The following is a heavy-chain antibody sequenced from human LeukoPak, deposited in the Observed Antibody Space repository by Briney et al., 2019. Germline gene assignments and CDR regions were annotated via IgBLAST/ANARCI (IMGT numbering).Heavy chain of an antibody. D-gene: IGHD3-3*01. CDR3: ARVATPGYYDFWSGYRKDHDNWFDP. J-gene: IGHJ5*02. V-gene: IGHV4-34*01. Sequence: SETLSLTCAVYGGSFSGYHWSWIRQPPGKGLEWIGEINHSGSTNYNPSLKSRVTISVDTSKNQFSLKLSSVTAADTAVYYCARVATPGYYDFWSGYRKDHDNWFDPWGQGTLVTVSS. CDR2: INHSGST. CDR1: GGSFSGYH.